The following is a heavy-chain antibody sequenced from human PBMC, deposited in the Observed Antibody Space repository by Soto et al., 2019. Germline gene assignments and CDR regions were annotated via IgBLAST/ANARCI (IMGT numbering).Heavy chain of an antibody. V-gene: IGHV1-18*04. D-gene: IGHD3-10*01. CDR2: ISTYNGNT. J-gene: IGHJ6*02. CDR3: ARDGQTTMVRGVRGGSYNYYGMDV. CDR1: GYTFTSYG. Sequence: QVQLVQSGAEVKKPGASVKVSCKASGYTFTSYGISWVRQAPGQGLECMGWISTYNGNTNYAQKLQGRVTMTTDTATSTAYKELMSLRSYDTAVYYCARDGQTTMVRGVRGGSYNYYGMDVWGQGTTVTVSS.